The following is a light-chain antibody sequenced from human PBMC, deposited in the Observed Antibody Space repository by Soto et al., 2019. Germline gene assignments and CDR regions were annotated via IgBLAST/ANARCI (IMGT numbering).Light chain of an antibody. CDR2: EVT. Sequence: QSALTQPPSASGSPGQSVTISCTGTSSDVGGYNYVSWYQQHPGNAPKLMIYEVTKRPSGVPDRFSGSKSGNTASLTVSGLQADDEDDYYCSSYAGSNNFFGGGTKVTVL. CDR3: SSYAGSNNF. J-gene: IGLJ2*01. CDR1: SSDVGGYNY. V-gene: IGLV2-8*01.